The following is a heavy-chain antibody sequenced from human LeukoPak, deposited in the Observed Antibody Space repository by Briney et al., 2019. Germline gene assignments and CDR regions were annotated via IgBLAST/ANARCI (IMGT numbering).Heavy chain of an antibody. CDR3: ASRGYSYGLTFDY. J-gene: IGHJ4*02. D-gene: IGHD5-18*01. CDR1: GCTFTGYY. Sequence: ASVKVSCKASGCTFTGYYMHWVRQAPGQGLEWMGRINPNSGGTNYAQKFQGRVTMTRDTSISTAYMELSRLRSDDTAVYYCASRGYSYGLTFDYWGQGTLVTVSS. V-gene: IGHV1-2*06. CDR2: INPNSGGT.